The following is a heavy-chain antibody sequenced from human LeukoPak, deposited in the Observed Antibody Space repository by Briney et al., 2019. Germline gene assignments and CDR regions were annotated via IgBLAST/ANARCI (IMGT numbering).Heavy chain of an antibody. J-gene: IGHJ6*03. CDR2: IIPIFGTA. D-gene: IGHD3-22*01. CDR3: VSKGSSGYYHYYYYMDV. V-gene: IGHV1-69*05. CDR1: GGTFSSYA. Sequence: ASVKVSCKASGGTFSSYAISWVRQAPGQGLEWMGGIIPIFGTANYAQKFRGRVTITTDESTSTAYMELSSLRSEDTAVYYCVSKGSSGYYHYYYYMDVWGKGTTVTVSS.